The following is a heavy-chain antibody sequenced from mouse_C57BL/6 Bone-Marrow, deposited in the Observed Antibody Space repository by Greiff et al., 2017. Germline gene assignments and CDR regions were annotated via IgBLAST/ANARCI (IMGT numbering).Heavy chain of an antibody. CDR3: ERHPYYDYDLYYAMDY. J-gene: IGHJ4*01. D-gene: IGHD2-4*01. CDR1: GYTFTEYT. CDR2: FYPGSGSI. Sequence: VKLQESGAELVKPGASVKLSCKASGYTFTEYTIHWVKQRSGQGLEWIGWFYPGSGSIKYNEKFKDKATLTADKSSSTVYMELSRLTSEDSAVYFCERHPYYDYDLYYAMDYWGQGTSVTVSS. V-gene: IGHV1-62-2*01.